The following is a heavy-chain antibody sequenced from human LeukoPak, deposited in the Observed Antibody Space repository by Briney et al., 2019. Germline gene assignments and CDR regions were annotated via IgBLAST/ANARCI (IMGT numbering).Heavy chain of an antibody. V-gene: IGHV4-61*02. CDR2: ISTSGRT. D-gene: IGHD6-19*01. J-gene: IGHJ3*01. CDR3: SSSAWYFRGYDAFDV. Sequence: PSETLSLTCTVSRGSINSGSYYWSWIRQPAGKGLEWIGRISTSGRTNYNPSPKSRVTISVDTSKNQFSLKLSSVTAADTAVYYCSSSAWYFRGYDAFDVWGQGTVVTVFS. CDR1: RGSINSGSYY.